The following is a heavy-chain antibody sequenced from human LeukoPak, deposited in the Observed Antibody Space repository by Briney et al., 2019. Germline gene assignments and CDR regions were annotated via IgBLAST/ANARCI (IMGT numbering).Heavy chain of an antibody. V-gene: IGHV3-53*01. CDR2: LYSDGNT. CDR3: ARGVEPLAVNTLAY. D-gene: IGHD1-14*01. Sequence: PGGSLRLSCAASGFTVITNDITWVRQAPGKGLEWVSFLYSDGNTKYADSVQGRFTLSRDNSKNTLYLEMNSLSPDDTAVYYCARGVEPLAVNTLAYWGQGTLVTASS. J-gene: IGHJ4*02. CDR1: GFTVITND.